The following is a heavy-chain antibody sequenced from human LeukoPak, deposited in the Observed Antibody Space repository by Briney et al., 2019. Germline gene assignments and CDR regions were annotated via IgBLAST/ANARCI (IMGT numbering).Heavy chain of an antibody. J-gene: IGHJ4*02. Sequence: SETLSLTCTVSDDSITMYYWTWIRQPPGKGLEWIGSIYYSGNTYYNASLKSQVSISIDTSKNRFSLKLTSVTAADTAVYYCARQTGSGLFILPGGQGTLVTVSS. V-gene: IGHV4-39*01. CDR3: ARQTGSGLFILP. CDR1: DDSITMYY. D-gene: IGHD3/OR15-3a*01. CDR2: IYYSGNT.